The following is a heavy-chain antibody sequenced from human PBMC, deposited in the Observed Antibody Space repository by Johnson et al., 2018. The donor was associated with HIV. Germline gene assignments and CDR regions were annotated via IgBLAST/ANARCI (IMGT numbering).Heavy chain of an antibody. Sequence: QVQLVESGGGVVQPGRSLRLSCITYGFNFSTYDMHWVRQAPGKGLEWVAVTSHDGSDKSYADSVEGRFTISRDNSKNTLYLQMNSLRTEDTALYYCAKDGGRWSYSFDVWGQGTMVSVSS. V-gene: IGHV3-30*18. D-gene: IGHD3-16*01. CDR2: TSHDGSDK. J-gene: IGHJ3*01. CDR3: AKDGGRWSYSFDV. CDR1: GFNFSTYD.